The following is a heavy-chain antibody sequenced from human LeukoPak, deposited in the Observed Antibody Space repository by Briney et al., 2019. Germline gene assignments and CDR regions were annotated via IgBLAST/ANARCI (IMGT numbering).Heavy chain of an antibody. CDR2: ISGSGGST. D-gene: IGHD3-10*01. CDR3: AKGSSGSYYRGYFDP. Sequence: GGSLRLSCAASGFTFSGFAMSWVRQPSGKGLEWVSTISGSGGSTYYAESVKGRFTICRDNSKNTVFLQMNSLSAEDTAVYYCAKGSSGSYYRGYFDPWGQGTLVAVSS. V-gene: IGHV3-23*01. CDR1: GFTFSGFA. J-gene: IGHJ5*02.